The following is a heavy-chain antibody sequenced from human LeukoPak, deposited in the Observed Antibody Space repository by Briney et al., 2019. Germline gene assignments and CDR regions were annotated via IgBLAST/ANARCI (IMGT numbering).Heavy chain of an antibody. Sequence: GGSLRLSCAASGFTFSSYGMHWVRQAPGKGLEWVAFIRYDGSNKYYADSVKGRFTISRDNSKNTLYLQMNSLRAEDTAVYYCAKDRSGYEWHYFDYWGQGTLVTVSS. CDR1: GFTFSSYG. D-gene: IGHD5-12*01. CDR3: AKDRSGYEWHYFDY. V-gene: IGHV3-30*02. CDR2: IRYDGSNK. J-gene: IGHJ4*02.